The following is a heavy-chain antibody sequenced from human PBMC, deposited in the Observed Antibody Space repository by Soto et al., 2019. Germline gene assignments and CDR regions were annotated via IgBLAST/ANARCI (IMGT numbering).Heavy chain of an antibody. J-gene: IGHJ6*02. V-gene: IGHV3-53*01. CDR2: IYSGGST. CDR1: GFTVSSNY. CDR3: ARDRPVGRHGMDV. Sequence: EVQLVESGGGLIQPGGSLRLSCAASGFTVSSNYMSWVRQAPGKGLEWVSGIYSGGSTYYADSVKGRFTISRDNSKNTLYLQMNSLRAEDTAVYYCARDRPVGRHGMDVWGQGTTVTVSS. D-gene: IGHD2-2*01.